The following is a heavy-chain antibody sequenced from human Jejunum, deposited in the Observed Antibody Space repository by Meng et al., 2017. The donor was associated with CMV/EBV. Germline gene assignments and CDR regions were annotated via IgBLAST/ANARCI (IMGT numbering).Heavy chain of an antibody. V-gene: IGHV4-4*07. CDR1: GGSIRTYS. CDR2: ISSSGST. CDR3: ARDLPGVGVDY. D-gene: IGHD2-2*01. J-gene: IGHJ4*02. Sequence: QVQLQESGPGLVKPSETLSPTCSVSGGSIRTYSWTWIRQPAGKGLEWIGRISSSGSTNYNPSLNSRVTMSVDTSKNHFSLRLSSVTAADTAVYYCARDLPGVGVDYWGQGTLVTVSS.